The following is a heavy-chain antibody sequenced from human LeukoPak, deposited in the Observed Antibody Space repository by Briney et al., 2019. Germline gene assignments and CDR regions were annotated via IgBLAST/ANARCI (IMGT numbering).Heavy chain of an antibody. J-gene: IGHJ3*02. Sequence: SETLSLTCTVSGGSISSSSYYWGWIRQPPGKGLEWIGSIYYSGSTYYNPSRKSRVTISVDTSKHQFALKLSSVTAADTAVYYCAREDIVLMVYAIAFDIWGQGTMVTVSS. CDR3: AREDIVLMVYAIAFDI. CDR1: GGSISSSSYY. D-gene: IGHD2-8*01. CDR2: IYYSGST. V-gene: IGHV4-39*06.